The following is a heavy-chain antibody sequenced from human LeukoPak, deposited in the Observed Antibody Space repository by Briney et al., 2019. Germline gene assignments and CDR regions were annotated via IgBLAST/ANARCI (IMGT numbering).Heavy chain of an antibody. J-gene: IGHJ6*02. V-gene: IGHV3-9*01. CDR3: AKDGGSNYGFGYYYGMDV. CDR1: GFTFDDYA. D-gene: IGHD4-11*01. Sequence: GGSLRLSCAASGFTFDDYAMHWVRQAPGKGLEWVSGISWNSGSIGYADSVKGRFTISRDNAKNSLYLQMNSLRAEDTAVYYCAKDGGSNYGFGYYYGMDVWGQGTTVTVSS. CDR2: ISWNSGSI.